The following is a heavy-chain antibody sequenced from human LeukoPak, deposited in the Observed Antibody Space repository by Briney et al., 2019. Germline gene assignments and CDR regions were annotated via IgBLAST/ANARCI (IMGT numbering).Heavy chain of an antibody. J-gene: IGHJ4*02. CDR1: GGSINSATYY. Sequence: PSETLSLTCTVSGGSINSATYYWTWIRQPAGKGLEWIGRIYTSGSTNYNPSLKSRVTISVDTSKNQFSLKLSSVTAADTAVYYCARDRAYSGYDLGRFDYWGQGTLVTVSS. D-gene: IGHD5-12*01. CDR2: IYTSGST. V-gene: IGHV4-61*02. CDR3: ARDRAYSGYDLGRFDY.